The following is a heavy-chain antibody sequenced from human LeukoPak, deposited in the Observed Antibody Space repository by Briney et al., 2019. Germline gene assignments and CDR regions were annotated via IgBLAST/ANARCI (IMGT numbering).Heavy chain of an antibody. CDR2: ISSSSSYI. Sequence: GGSLRLSCAASGFTFSSYSMNWVRQAPGKGLEWVSSISSSSSYIYYADSVKGRFTISRDNAKNSLYLQMNSMRAEDTAVYFCAREREQWHAFDIWGQGTMVTVSS. J-gene: IGHJ3*02. V-gene: IGHV3-21*01. D-gene: IGHD6-19*01. CDR3: AREREQWHAFDI. CDR1: GFTFSSYS.